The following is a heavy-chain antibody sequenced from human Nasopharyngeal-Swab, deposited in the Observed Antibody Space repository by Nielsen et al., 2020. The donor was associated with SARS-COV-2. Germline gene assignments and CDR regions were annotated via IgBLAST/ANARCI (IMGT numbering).Heavy chain of an antibody. CDR3: ASMRPRYYYGMDV. V-gene: IGHV4-59*01. Sequence: WIRQPPGKGLEWIGYIYYSGSTNYNPSLKGRVTISVDTSKNQFSLKLSSVTAADTAVYYCASMRPRYYYGMDVWGQGTTVTVSS. D-gene: IGHD3-16*01. CDR2: IYYSGST. J-gene: IGHJ6*02.